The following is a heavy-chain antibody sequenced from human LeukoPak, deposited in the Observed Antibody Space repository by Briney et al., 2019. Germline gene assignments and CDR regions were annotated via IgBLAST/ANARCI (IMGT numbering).Heavy chain of an antibody. D-gene: IGHD7-27*01. J-gene: IGHJ4*02. CDR2: IYYSGST. Sequence: SQTLSLTCTVSGGSISSGGYYWSWIRQHPGKGLEWIGYIYYSGSTYYNPSLENRLTMSVDTSKNQFSLHLTSVTAADTAVYYCARDWGTYFDYWGQGTLVTVSS. CDR1: GGSISSGGYY. V-gene: IGHV4-31*03. CDR3: ARDWGTYFDY.